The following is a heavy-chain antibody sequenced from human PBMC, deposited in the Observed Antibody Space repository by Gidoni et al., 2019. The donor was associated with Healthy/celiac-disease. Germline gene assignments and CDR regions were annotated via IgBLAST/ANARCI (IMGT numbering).Heavy chain of an antibody. V-gene: IGHV4-59*01. CDR3: ARDLVVRGMDV. J-gene: IGHJ6*02. CDR2: SYYRGST. CDR1: GVSITSYY. Sequence: QVQLQESRPGLVKPSETLSLTCTVSGVSITSYYWSWIRQPPGKGLEWIGYSYYRGSTNYNPSRKSRVTISVDTSKNQFCLKLSSVTAADTAVYYCARDLVVRGMDVWGQGTTVTVSS. D-gene: IGHD2-2*01.